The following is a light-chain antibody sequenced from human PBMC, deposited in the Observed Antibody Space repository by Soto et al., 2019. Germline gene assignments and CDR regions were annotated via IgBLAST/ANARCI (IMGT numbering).Light chain of an antibody. CDR1: QSVSSSD. CDR3: QQYGDSPWT. V-gene: IGKV3-20*01. CDR2: GAS. Sequence: EVVLTQSPGTLSLSPGERATLSFRASQSVSSSDLAWYQQEPGQAPRLLISGASGRATGIPDRFSASGSGTDFTLTISRLEPEDFAVYYCQQYGDSPWTFGQGTKVDI. J-gene: IGKJ1*01.